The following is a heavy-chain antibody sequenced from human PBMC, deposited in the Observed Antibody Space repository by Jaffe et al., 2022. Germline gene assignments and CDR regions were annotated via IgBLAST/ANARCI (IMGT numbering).Heavy chain of an antibody. CDR1: GFTFSSYS. D-gene: IGHD3-3*01. V-gene: IGHV3-48*01. CDR2: ISSSSSTI. J-gene: IGHJ6*03. Sequence: EVQLVESGGGLVQPGGSLRLSCAASGFTFSSYSMNWVRQAPGKGLEWVSYISSSSSTIYYADSVKGRFTISRDNAKNSLYLQMNSLRAEDTAVYYCARDCKSGTIFGVVNLYMDVWGKGTTVTVSS. CDR3: ARDCKSGTIFGVVNLYMDV.